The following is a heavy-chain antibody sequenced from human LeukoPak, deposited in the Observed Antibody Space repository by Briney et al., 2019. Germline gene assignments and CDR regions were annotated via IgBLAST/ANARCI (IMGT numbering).Heavy chain of an antibody. Sequence: GESLKISCKGSGYRFTSYWIGWVRQMPGKGLEWMGIIYPGDSDTRYSPSFQGQVTISADKSISTAYLQWSSLKASDTAMYYCARHGRPGDILTGWYPATYNWCDPWGQGTLVTVSS. V-gene: IGHV5-51*01. J-gene: IGHJ5*02. D-gene: IGHD3-9*01. CDR1: GYRFTSYW. CDR2: IYPGDSDT. CDR3: ARHGRPGDILTGWYPATYNWCDP.